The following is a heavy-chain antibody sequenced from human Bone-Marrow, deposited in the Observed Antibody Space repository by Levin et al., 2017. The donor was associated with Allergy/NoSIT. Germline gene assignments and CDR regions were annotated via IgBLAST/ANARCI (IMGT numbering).Heavy chain of an antibody. Sequence: GESLKISCAASGFTFSSYAMSWVRQAPGKGLEWVSAISGSGGSTYYADSVKGRFTISRDNSKNTLYLQMNSLRAEDTAVYYCAKDQRGTPIDYWGQGTLVTVSS. CDR1: GFTFSSYA. CDR2: ISGSGGST. J-gene: IGHJ4*02. CDR3: AKDQRGTPIDY. V-gene: IGHV3-23*01. D-gene: IGHD3-16*01.